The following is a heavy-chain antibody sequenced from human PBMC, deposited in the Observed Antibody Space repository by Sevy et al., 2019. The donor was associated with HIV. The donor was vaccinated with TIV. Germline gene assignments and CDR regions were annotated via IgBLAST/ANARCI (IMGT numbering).Heavy chain of an antibody. CDR2: IDAGNGNT. CDR1: GYTFTSYA. CDR3: VRANSGDYPSRGYFDY. Sequence: ASVTVSCKASGYTFTSYAFHCVRQAPGQGLEWMGWIDAGNGNTKYSQKFQGRVTLTRETSPSTAYKELSSLRSEDTAVYYCVRANSGDYPSRGYFDYWGQGTLVTVSS. J-gene: IGHJ4*02. D-gene: IGHD1-26*01. V-gene: IGHV1-3*01.